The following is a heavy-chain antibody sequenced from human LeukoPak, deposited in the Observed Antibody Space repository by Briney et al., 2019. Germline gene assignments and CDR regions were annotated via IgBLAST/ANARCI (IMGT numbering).Heavy chain of an antibody. V-gene: IGHV4-34*01. J-gene: IGHJ4*02. Sequence: SETLSLTCAVYGGSFSGYYWSWIRQPPGQGQEWNGEINHSGSTNYNPSLNSRVTISVDTSKNQFSLKLSSVTASDTAVYYCARQPSAVYYFDYWGQGTLVTVSS. CDR2: INHSGST. CDR3: ARQPSAVYYFDY. CDR1: GGSFSGYY.